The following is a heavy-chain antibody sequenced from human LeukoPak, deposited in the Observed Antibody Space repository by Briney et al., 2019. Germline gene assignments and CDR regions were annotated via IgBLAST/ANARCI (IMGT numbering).Heavy chain of an antibody. J-gene: IGHJ4*02. Sequence: GASVKVSCKASGYTFTSYDINWVRQATGQGLEWMGWMNPNSGNTGYAQKFQGRVTMTRNTSISTAYMELSSLRSEDTAVYYCARAGSPSIAARPYYFDYWGQGTLVTVSS. D-gene: IGHD6-6*01. CDR2: MNPNSGNT. CDR1: GYTFTSYD. CDR3: ARAGSPSIAARPYYFDY. V-gene: IGHV1-8*01.